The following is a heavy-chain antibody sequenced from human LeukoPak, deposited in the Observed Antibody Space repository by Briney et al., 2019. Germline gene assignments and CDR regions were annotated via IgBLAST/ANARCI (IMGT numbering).Heavy chain of an antibody. V-gene: IGHV3-21*01. CDR3: ARDRGVAPQLWTDLDH. J-gene: IGHJ4*02. Sequence: GGSLRLSCAASGFTFSRYSMNWVRQAPGKGLEWVSSISTSSLYVYNADSVKGRFTISRDNAKNSLYLQMNSLRAEDTAVYYCARDRGVAPQLWTDLDHWGQGTLVTVSS. D-gene: IGHD5-18*01. CDR1: GFTFSRYS. CDR2: ISTSSLYV.